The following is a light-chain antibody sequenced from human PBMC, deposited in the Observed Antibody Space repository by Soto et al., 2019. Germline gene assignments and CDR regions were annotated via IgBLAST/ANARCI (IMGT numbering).Light chain of an antibody. CDR1: QSISSW. J-gene: IGKJ4*01. CDR2: DVS. V-gene: IGKV1-5*01. Sequence: DIQMTQSPSTLSASVGDRVTITCRASQSISSWLAWYQQKPGKAPNLLIYDVSNLESGVPSRFSGSGSGTEFTLTISSLQADDFATYYCQKYNSGLRTFGGGTTVEI. CDR3: QKYNSGLRT.